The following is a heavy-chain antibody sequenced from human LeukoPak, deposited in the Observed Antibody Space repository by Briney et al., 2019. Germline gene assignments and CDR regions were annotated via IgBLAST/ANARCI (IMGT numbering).Heavy chain of an antibody. CDR3: ASIAVAGKSFDY. V-gene: IGHV1-46*03. Sequence: ASVKVSCKXSGYTFTSYYMHWVRQAPRQGLEWMGIINPSGGSTSYSQKFQGRVTMTRDTSTSTVYMELSSLRSEDTAVYYCASIAVAGKSFDYWGQGTLVTVSS. CDR1: GYTFTSYY. CDR2: INPSGGST. D-gene: IGHD6-19*01. J-gene: IGHJ4*02.